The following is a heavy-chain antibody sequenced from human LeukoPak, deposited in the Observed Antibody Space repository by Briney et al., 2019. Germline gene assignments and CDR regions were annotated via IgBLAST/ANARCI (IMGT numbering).Heavy chain of an antibody. J-gene: IGHJ4*02. CDR3: ARDRGSGSLDY. D-gene: IGHD3-10*01. Sequence: GGSLRLSCAASGFTFSNYDMHWVRQVTGKGLEWVSSIDIAGNTYYPGSVKGRFTVSRENAKNSLSLQMNNLRAGDTAVYYCARDRGSGSLDYWGQGTLVTVSS. CDR1: GFTFSNYD. CDR2: IDIAGNT. V-gene: IGHV3-13*01.